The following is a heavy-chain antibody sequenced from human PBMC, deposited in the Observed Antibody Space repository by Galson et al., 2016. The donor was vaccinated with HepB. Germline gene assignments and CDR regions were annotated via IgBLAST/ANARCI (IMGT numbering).Heavy chain of an antibody. D-gene: IGHD3-10*01. Sequence: SVKVSCKASGYSFMNFGITWVRQAPGQGLEWMGWISPYNGNTKYAQKFQGRVTMTTETGTGTVYMDLRSLTSDDTAVYFCARDGRDYTGSFYPPFDYWGQGTRVTVSA. CDR3: ARDGRDYTGSFYPPFDY. V-gene: IGHV1-18*01. CDR2: ISPYNGNT. J-gene: IGHJ4*02. CDR1: GYSFMNFG.